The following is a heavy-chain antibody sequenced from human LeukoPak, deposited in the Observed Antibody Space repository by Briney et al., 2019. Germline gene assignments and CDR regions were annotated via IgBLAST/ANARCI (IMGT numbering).Heavy chain of an antibody. D-gene: IGHD4-23*01. V-gene: IGHV4-34*01. CDR1: GGSFSGYY. J-gene: IGHJ5*02. CDR3: ARARTVVSPFVA. Sequence: SETLSLTCAVYGGSFSGYYWSWIRQPPGKGLEWIGEINHSGSTNYNPSLKSRVTISVDTSKNQFSLKLSSVTAADTAVYYCARARTVVSPFVAWGQGTLVTVSS. CDR2: INHSGST.